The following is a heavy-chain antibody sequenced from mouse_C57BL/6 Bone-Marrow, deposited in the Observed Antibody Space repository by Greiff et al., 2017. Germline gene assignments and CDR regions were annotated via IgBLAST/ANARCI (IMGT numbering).Heavy chain of an antibody. CDR2: ISSGGSYT. Sequence: EVNVVESGGDLVKPGGSLKLSCAASGYTFSSYGMSWVRQTPDKRLEWVATISSGGSYTYYPDSVKGRFTISRDNAKNTLYLQMSSLKSEDTAIYYCARSMVTRGTEFAYWGQGTLVTVSA. V-gene: IGHV5-6*01. D-gene: IGHD2-2*01. CDR3: ARSMVTRGTEFAY. J-gene: IGHJ3*01. CDR1: GYTFSSYG.